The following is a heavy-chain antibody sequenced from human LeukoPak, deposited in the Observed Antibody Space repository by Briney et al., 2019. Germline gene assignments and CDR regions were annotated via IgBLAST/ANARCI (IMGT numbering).Heavy chain of an antibody. CDR3: ARDGDFWSGYLGPHYYYYYMDV. CDR1: GGSISSYY. J-gene: IGHJ6*03. CDR2: IYTSGST. V-gene: IGHV4-4*07. Sequence: SGTLSLTCAVSGGSISSYYWSWIRQPAGKGLEWIGRIYTSGSTNYNPSLKSRVTMSVDTSKNQFSLKLSSVTAADTAVYYCARDGDFWSGYLGPHYYYYYMDVWGKGTTVTVSS. D-gene: IGHD3-3*01.